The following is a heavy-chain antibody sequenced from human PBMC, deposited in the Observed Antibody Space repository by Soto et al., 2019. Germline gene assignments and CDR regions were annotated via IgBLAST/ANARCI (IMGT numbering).Heavy chain of an antibody. V-gene: IGHV1-2*02. CDR2: INPNSGGT. CDR3: ARAKLRFLEWLPRLEYYGMDV. J-gene: IGHJ6*02. D-gene: IGHD3-3*01. Sequence: PSVKVSCKASGYTFTGYYMHWVRQAPGQGLEWMGWINPNSGGTNYAQKFQGRVTMTRDTSISTAYMELSRLRSDDTAVYYCARAKLRFLEWLPRLEYYGMDVWGQGTTVTVSS. CDR1: GYTFTGYY.